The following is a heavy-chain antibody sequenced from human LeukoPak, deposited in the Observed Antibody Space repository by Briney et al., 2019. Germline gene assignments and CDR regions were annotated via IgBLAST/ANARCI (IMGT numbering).Heavy chain of an antibody. J-gene: IGHJ6*02. V-gene: IGHV4-59*01. CDR1: GGSNSSYY. Sequence: SETLSLTCTVSGGSNSSYYWSWIRQPPGKGLEWIGYIYYSGSTNYNPSLKSRVTISVDTSKNQFSLKLSSVTAADTAVYYCARDTLTYYYDSSGYEVYYYYGMDVWGQGTTVTVSS. CDR3: ARDTLTYYYDSSGYEVYYYYGMDV. D-gene: IGHD3-22*01. CDR2: IYYSGST.